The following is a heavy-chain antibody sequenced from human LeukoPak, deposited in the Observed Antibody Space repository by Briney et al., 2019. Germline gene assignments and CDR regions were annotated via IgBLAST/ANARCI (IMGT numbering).Heavy chain of an antibody. V-gene: IGHV1-2*02. CDR3: ARGKAGTFYY. Sequence: ASVKVSCKASGYTFTGYYIHWVRQAPGQGLEWMGWINPNSGGTNSAQKFQGRVTMTRDTSISTAYMELSRLRSDDAAIYYCARGKAGTFYYWGQGTLVTVSS. J-gene: IGHJ4*02. CDR1: GYTFTGYY. CDR2: INPNSGGT. D-gene: IGHD6-13*01.